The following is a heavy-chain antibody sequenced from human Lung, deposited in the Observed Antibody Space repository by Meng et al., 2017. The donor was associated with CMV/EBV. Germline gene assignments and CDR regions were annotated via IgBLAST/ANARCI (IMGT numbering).Heavy chain of an antibody. Sequence: GGSXRLXCEASGFAFNSYGMHWVRQAPGKGLAWVAFIQYDGSNKYYADSVKGRFTISRDNSKNTLYVQMNSLRAEDTAVYYCAKDREQWWWGYYGMDIWGRGXTVTFSS. CDR3: AKDREQWWWGYYGMDI. D-gene: IGHD2-15*01. J-gene: IGHJ6*02. V-gene: IGHV3-30*02. CDR2: IQYDGSNK. CDR1: GFAFNSYG.